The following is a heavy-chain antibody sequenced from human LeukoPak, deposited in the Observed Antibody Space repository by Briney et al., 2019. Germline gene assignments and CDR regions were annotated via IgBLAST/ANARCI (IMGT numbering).Heavy chain of an antibody. CDR3: ARIRDGSKLAAFDY. Sequence: ASVKVSCKASGGTFSSYTISWVRQAPGQGLEWMGRIIPILGIANYAQKFQGRVTITADKSTSTAYIELSSLRSEDMAVYYCARIRDGSKLAAFDYWGQGTLVTVSS. V-gene: IGHV1-69*02. CDR2: IIPILGIA. D-gene: IGHD5-24*01. CDR1: GGTFSSYT. J-gene: IGHJ4*02.